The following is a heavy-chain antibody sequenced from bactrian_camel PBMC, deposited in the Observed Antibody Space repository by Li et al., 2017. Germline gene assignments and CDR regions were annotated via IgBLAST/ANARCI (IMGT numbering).Heavy chain of an antibody. Sequence: HVQLVESGGGAVQNGGSLRLSCAASGFTFSTTSMFWVRQAPGKGLEYVTAIDSGGGSYYPDSVKGRFTISRDNAKNSVYLQMNSLKPEDTAVYYCVKDDWGWSFGSWGQGTQVTVS. CDR2: IDSGGGS. CDR1: GFTFSTTS. J-gene: IGHJ6*01. CDR3: VKDDWGWSFGS. D-gene: IGHD5*01. V-gene: IGHV3S1*01.